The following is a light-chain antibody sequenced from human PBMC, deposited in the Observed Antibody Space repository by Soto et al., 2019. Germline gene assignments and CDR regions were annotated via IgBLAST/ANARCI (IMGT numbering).Light chain of an antibody. V-gene: IGLV1-47*01. CDR3: AAWDDTLDAQV. J-gene: IGLJ3*02. CDR2: RNN. CDR1: RSNIGRNF. Sequence: QSVLTQSPSASGTPGQRVTISCSGSRSNIGRNFAYWYQHVPGTAPRLLIQRNNERPSGVPDRFSGSKSGTSVSLAISGLRSDDDATYFCAAWDDTLDAQVFGGGIKVTVL.